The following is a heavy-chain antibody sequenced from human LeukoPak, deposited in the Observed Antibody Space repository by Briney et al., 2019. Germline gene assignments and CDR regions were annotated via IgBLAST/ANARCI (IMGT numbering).Heavy chain of an antibody. D-gene: IGHD3-10*01. CDR1: GGTFSSYA. CDR3: ANVRTPRGYYYGMDV. V-gene: IGHV1-69*04. J-gene: IGHJ6*02. CDR2: IIPILGIA. Sequence: ASVKVSCKASGGTFSSYAISWVRQAPGQGLEWMGRIIPILGIANYAQKFQGRVTITADKSTSTAYMELSSLRSEDTAVYYCANVRTPRGYYYGMDVWGQGTTVTVSS.